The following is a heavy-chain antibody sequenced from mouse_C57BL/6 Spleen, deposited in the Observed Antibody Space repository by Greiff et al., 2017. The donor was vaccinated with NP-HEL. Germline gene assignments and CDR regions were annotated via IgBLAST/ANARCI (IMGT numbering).Heavy chain of an antibody. CDR2: IDPSDSYT. J-gene: IGHJ3*01. CDR1: GYTFTSYW. Sequence: QVQLQQPGAELVMPGASVKLSCKASGYTFTSYWMHWVKQRPGQVLEWIGEIDPSDSYTNYNQKFKGKSTLTVDKSSSTAYMQLSSLTSEDSAVYYCARSTGAWFAYWGQGTLVTVSA. V-gene: IGHV1-69*01. CDR3: ARSTGAWFAY. D-gene: IGHD4-1*02.